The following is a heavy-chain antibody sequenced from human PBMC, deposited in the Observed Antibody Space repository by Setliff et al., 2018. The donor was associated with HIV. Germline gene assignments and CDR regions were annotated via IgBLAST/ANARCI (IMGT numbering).Heavy chain of an antibody. V-gene: IGHV4-4*07. J-gene: IGHJ5*02. CDR1: GDSMRNYY. D-gene: IGHD3-10*01. Sequence: PSETLSLTCTVSGDSMRNYYWSWLRQPAGKGLEWIGRIFPIGTTDYNPSLKSRVTMSIDTSKDQFSLNLKSVTAADTAAYFCARDRSNYGSGSSAYNWFDPWGQGNQVTVSS. CDR3: ARDRSNYGSGSSAYNWFDP. CDR2: IFPIGTT.